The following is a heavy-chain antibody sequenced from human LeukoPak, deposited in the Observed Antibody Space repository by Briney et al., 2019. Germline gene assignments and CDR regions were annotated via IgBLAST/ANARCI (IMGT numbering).Heavy chain of an antibody. D-gene: IGHD1-26*01. CDR3: TTGLWVGEDY. Sequence: PGGSLRLSCTASGFTFGDYAMSWFRQAPGKGLEWVGFIRSKAYGGTTEYAASVKGRFTISRDDSKNTLYLQMNSLKTEDTAVYYCTTGLWVGEDYWGQGTLVTVSS. CDR2: IRSKAYGGTT. V-gene: IGHV3-49*03. CDR1: GFTFGDYA. J-gene: IGHJ4*02.